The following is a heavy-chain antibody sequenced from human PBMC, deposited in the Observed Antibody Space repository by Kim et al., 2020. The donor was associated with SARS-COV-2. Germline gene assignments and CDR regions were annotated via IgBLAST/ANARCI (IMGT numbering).Heavy chain of an antibody. J-gene: IGHJ4*02. V-gene: IGHV4-30-2*04. Sequence: HSNPPLKSRVPRSVDTSKNQFSLKLSSVTAADTAVYYCARAGKTSCFDYWGQGTLVTVSS. CDR3: ARAGKTSCFDY. D-gene: IGHD3-10*01.